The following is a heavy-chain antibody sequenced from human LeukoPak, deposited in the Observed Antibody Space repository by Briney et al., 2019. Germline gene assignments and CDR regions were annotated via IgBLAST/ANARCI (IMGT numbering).Heavy chain of an antibody. J-gene: IGHJ4*02. Sequence: GGSLRLSCTASGFTLFTFNNAWLSWVRQTPGKGLEWIGRIKSKTDGGATEYTAPVKGRFSISRDDSKNTVYLQMNSLKTEDTAVYYCTTDLLDYWGQGTLVTVSS. CDR1: GFTLFTFNNAW. CDR3: TTDLLDY. V-gene: IGHV3-15*01. CDR2: IKSKTDGGAT.